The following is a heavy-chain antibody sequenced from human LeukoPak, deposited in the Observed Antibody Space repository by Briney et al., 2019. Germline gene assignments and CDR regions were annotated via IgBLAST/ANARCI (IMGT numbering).Heavy chain of an antibody. CDR3: ARGPTYYDPSGFYSEY. V-gene: IGHV3-21*01. D-gene: IGHD3-22*01. J-gene: IGHJ4*02. Sequence: GGSLRLSCAASGFTFSTYSMNWVRQAPGKGLEWVSSTTSTGGNIYYADSVKGRFTISRDNAKNSLYLQMNSLRADDTAVYFCARGPTYYDPSGFYSEYWGQGTLVTVSS. CDR1: GFTFSTYS. CDR2: TTSTGGNI.